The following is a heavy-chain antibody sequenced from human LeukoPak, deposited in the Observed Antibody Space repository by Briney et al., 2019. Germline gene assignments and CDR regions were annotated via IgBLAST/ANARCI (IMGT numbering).Heavy chain of an antibody. V-gene: IGHV1-18*01. Sequence: ASVKVSCKASGYTFTSYGISWVRQAPGQGLEWMGWISAYNGNTNYAQKLQGRVTMTTDTSTSTAYMELRSLRSDDTAVYYCARDPSAHYYDGSGYERPYFDYWGQGTLVTVSS. CDR2: ISAYNGNT. D-gene: IGHD3-22*01. CDR3: ARDPSAHYYDGSGYERPYFDY. CDR1: GYTFTSYG. J-gene: IGHJ4*02.